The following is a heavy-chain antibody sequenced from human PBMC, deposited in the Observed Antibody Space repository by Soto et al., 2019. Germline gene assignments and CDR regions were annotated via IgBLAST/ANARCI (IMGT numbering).Heavy chain of an antibody. J-gene: IGHJ4*02. V-gene: IGHV4-30-4*01. CDR1: GDSFSSGDYK. Sequence: QVQLQESGPGLVKPSQTLSLTCTVSGDSFSSGDYKWSWMRQPPGKGLEWIGYIYYSGYTYNNPPLKSRLTMSVDTSKNQFSLKLRSVTAADTAVYYCARSGDYVAFDYWGQGTLVTVSS. D-gene: IGHD4-17*01. CDR3: ARSGDYVAFDY. CDR2: IYYSGYT.